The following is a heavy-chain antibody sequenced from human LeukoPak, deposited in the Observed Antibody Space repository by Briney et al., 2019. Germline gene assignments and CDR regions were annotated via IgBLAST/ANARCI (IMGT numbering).Heavy chain of an antibody. V-gene: IGHV4-59*12. CDR1: GFTFSSYG. CDR3: AGEYSSSPGY. D-gene: IGHD3-22*01. J-gene: IGHJ4*02. Sequence: PGGSLRLSCAASGFTFSSYGMSWIRQPPGKGLEWIASIYYSGTSYYNPSLRSRVTISVDTPKNQFSLKLNSVTAADTAVYYCAGEYSSSPGYWGQGALVTVSS. CDR2: IYYSGTS.